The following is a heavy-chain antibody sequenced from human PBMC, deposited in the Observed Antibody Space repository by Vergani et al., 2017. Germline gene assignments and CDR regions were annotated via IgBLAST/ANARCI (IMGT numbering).Heavy chain of an antibody. CDR1: GGSFSGYY. CDR2: INHSGST. J-gene: IGHJ4*02. V-gene: IGHV4-34*01. Sequence: QVQLQQWGAGLLKPSETLSLTCAVYGGSFSGYYWSWIRQPPGKGLEWIGEINHSGSTNYNPSLKSRVTISVDTSKNQFSLKLSSVTAADTAVYYCARGGTGEDVLRFLEWLPQRYYFDYWGQGTLVTVSS. CDR3: ARGGTGEDVLRFLEWLPQRYYFDY. D-gene: IGHD3-3*01.